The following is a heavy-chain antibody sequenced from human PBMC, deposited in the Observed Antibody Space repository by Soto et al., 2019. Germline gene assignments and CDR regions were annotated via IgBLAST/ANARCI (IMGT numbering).Heavy chain of an antibody. D-gene: IGHD3-10*01. CDR1: GDTFNFYS. V-gene: IGHV1-69*02. CDR2: VNPILSIS. Sequence: QVQLVQSGAEVKSAGSSVKVSCKASGDTFNFYSINWVRQAPGLGLEWVGRVNPILSISNYAQRFQGRVTMTADKSTSTAYMELRSLRSADTAIYYFASNFGSGYRAFDSWAQEALFTSSS. CDR3: ASNFGSGYRAFDS. J-gene: IGHJ4*02.